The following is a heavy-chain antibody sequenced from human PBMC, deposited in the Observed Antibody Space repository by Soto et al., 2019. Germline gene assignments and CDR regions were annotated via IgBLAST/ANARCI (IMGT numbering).Heavy chain of an antibody. V-gene: IGHV3-30*03. J-gene: IGHJ4*02. CDR2: LSHDGSNK. Sequence: PGGSLRLSCAASGFIFSAFGIHWVRQAPGKGLEWVAFLSHDGSNKYYADSVRGRFSISRDNSKNTVYLQMNSLRADDTAVYYCARDRDGGTYTYFDNGGQGTRVTVSS. CDR3: ARDRDGGTYTYFDN. CDR1: GFIFSAFG. D-gene: IGHD1-26*01.